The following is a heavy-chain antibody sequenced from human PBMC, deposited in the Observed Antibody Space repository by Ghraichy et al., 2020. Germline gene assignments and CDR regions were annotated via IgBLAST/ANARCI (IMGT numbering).Heavy chain of an antibody. CDR1: GYTFTSYG. V-gene: IGHV1-18*01. Sequence: ASVKVSCKASGYTFTSYGISWVRQAPGQGLEWMGWISAYNGNTNYAQKLQGRVTKTTDTSTSTAYMELRSLRSDDTAVYYCARWTTVTTYDAFDIWGQGTMVTVSS. D-gene: IGHD4-17*01. CDR2: ISAYNGNT. CDR3: ARWTTVTTYDAFDI. J-gene: IGHJ3*02.